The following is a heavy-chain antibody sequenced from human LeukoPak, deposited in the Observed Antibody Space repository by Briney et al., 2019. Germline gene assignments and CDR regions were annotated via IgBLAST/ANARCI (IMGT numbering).Heavy chain of an antibody. CDR2: ISGSGGST. Sequence: PGGSLRLSCAASGFTFSSYAMSWVRQAPGKGLEWVSAISGSGGSTYYADSVKGRFTISRDNSKNTLYLQMNSLRAEDTAVYYCVGRDGYNSRGYYFGYWGQGTLVTVSS. D-gene: IGHD5-24*01. V-gene: IGHV3-23*01. J-gene: IGHJ4*02. CDR1: GFTFSSYA. CDR3: VGRDGYNSRGYYFGY.